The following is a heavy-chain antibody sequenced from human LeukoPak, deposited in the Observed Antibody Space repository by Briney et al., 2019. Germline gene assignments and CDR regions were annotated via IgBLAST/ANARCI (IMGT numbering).Heavy chain of an antibody. CDR3: AKESVYDSSGYYPNFFDY. CDR1: GFTFSSYS. D-gene: IGHD3-22*01. Sequence: GGSLRLSCAASGFTFSSYSMNWVRQAPGKGLEWVSSISSSSSYIYYADSVKGRFTISRDNSKNTLYLQMNSLRAEDTAVYYCAKESVYDSSGYYPNFFDYWGQGTLVTVSS. J-gene: IGHJ4*02. CDR2: ISSSSSYI. V-gene: IGHV3-21*04.